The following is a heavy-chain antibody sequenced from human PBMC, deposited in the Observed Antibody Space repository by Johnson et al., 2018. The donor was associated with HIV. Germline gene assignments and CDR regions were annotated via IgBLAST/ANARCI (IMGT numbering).Heavy chain of an antibody. D-gene: IGHD5-24*01. CDR1: GFTVSSNY. CDR2: IYSGGST. Sequence: VQLVESGGGLVQPGGSLRLSCAASGFTVSSNYMSWVRQAPGKGLEWVSVIYSGGSTYYADSVKGRFTISRDNSKNTLYLQMNSLRAEDTAVYYCAISWGRWQQWDDAFDIWGQGTMVTVSS. V-gene: IGHV3-66*01. J-gene: IGHJ3*02. CDR3: AISWGRWQQWDDAFDI.